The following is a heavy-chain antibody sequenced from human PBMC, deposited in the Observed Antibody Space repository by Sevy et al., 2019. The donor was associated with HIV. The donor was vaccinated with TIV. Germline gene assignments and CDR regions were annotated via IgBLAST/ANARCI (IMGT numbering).Heavy chain of an antibody. D-gene: IGHD3-9*01. V-gene: IGHV3-30-3*01. CDR2: ISYDGSNK. CDR3: ARVGRPYDILTALGY. Sequence: GGSLRLSCAASGFTFSSYAMHWVRQAPGKGLEWVAVISYDGSNKYYADSVKGRFTISRDNSKNTLYLQMNSLRAEDTAVYYCARVGRPYDILTALGYWGQGTLVTVSS. J-gene: IGHJ4*02. CDR1: GFTFSSYA.